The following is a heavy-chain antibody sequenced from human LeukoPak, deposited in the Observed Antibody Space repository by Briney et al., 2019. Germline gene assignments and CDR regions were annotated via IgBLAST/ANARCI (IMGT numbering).Heavy chain of an antibody. CDR3: ARNPYGDYYFDY. V-gene: IGHV3-30-3*01. CDR2: ISYDGSSK. J-gene: IGHJ4*02. D-gene: IGHD4-17*01. Sequence: PGVSLRLSCAASGFTFSRYAMHWVRQAPGKGLEWVAIISYDGSSKYYADSVKGRFTISRDNSKNTLYLQMNSLRAEDTAVYYCARNPYGDYYFDYWGQGTLVTVSS. CDR1: GFTFSRYA.